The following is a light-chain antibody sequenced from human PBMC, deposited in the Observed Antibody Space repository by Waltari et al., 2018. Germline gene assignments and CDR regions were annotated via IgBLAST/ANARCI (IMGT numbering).Light chain of an antibody. CDR3: SSVTSTTTWV. CDR2: EVS. CDR1: SSFVGNYDH. J-gene: IGLJ3*02. Sequence: ASVSGSPGQSITISCTGTSSFVGNYDHVSWFQQHPDKAPKLMIYEVSHRPSGVSDRFSGTKSGNTASLTISGLQTEDEAHYYCSSVTSTTTWVFGGGTKVTVL. V-gene: IGLV2-14*01.